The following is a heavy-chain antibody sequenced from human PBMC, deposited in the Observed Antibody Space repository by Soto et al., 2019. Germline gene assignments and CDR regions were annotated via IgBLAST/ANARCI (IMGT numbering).Heavy chain of an antibody. CDR3: ARAGLVGARAFDY. CDR2: IYSSGST. Sequence: ASETLFLTCTVSGGSISSGGYYWSWIRQHPGKGLEWIGYIYSSGSTYYNPSLKSRVTISVDTSKNQFSLKLSSVTAADTAVYYCARAGLVGARAFDYWGQGTLVTVSS. J-gene: IGHJ4*02. V-gene: IGHV4-31*03. D-gene: IGHD1-26*01. CDR1: GGSISSGGYY.